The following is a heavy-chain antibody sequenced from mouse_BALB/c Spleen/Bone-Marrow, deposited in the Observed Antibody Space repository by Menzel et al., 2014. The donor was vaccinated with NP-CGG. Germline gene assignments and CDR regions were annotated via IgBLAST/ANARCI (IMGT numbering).Heavy chain of an antibody. CDR2: ILPGSGST. V-gene: IGHV1-9*01. Sequence: QVQLQQSGAELMKPGASVKISCKAAGYTFSSYWIEWVKQRPGHGLEWIGEILPGSGSTNYNEKFKGKATFTADTSSNTAYMQRGSLTSEDSAVYYCAREDGLWYFDVWGAGTTVTVSS. J-gene: IGHJ1*01. CDR3: AREDGLWYFDV. D-gene: IGHD1-1*01. CDR1: GYTFSSYW.